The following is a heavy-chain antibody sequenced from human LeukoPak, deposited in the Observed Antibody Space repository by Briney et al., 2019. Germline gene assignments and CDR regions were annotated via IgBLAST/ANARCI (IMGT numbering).Heavy chain of an antibody. CDR1: GYTFTGYY. CDR3: ARFSGAHVGAATS. CDR2: INPNSGGT. Sequence: ASVKVSCKASGYTFTGYYMHWVRQAPGQGLEWMGWINPNSGGTNYAQKFQGRVTMTRDTSISTAYMELSRLRSDGTAVYYCARFSGAHVGAATSWGQGTLVTVSS. V-gene: IGHV1-2*02. J-gene: IGHJ4*02. D-gene: IGHD1-26*01.